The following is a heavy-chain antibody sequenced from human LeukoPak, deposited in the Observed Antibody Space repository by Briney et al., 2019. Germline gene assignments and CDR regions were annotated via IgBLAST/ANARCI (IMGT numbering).Heavy chain of an antibody. J-gene: IGHJ6*03. D-gene: IGHD6-13*01. Sequence: SETLSLTCTVSAGSISSGGYYWSWIRQPPGKGLEWIGYIYHSGSTYYNPSLKSRVTISVDRSKNQFSLKLSSVTAADTAVYYCARDRIAPPYYMGVWGKGTTVTVSS. V-gene: IGHV4-30-2*01. CDR2: IYHSGST. CDR1: AGSISSGGYY. CDR3: ARDRIAPPYYMGV.